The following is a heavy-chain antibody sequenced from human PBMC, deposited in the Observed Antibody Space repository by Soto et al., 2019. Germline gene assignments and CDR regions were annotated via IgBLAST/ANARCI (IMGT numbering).Heavy chain of an antibody. Sequence: ASVKVSCKASGITFSTYAIHWVRQAPGQGLEWMGWISAYNGNTNYAQKLQGRVTMTTDTSTSTAYMELRSLRSDDTAVYYCARDLGGYDNDFDYWGQGTLVTVSS. CDR3: ARDLGGYDNDFDY. D-gene: IGHD5-12*01. V-gene: IGHV1-18*01. CDR1: GITFSTYA. J-gene: IGHJ4*02. CDR2: ISAYNGNT.